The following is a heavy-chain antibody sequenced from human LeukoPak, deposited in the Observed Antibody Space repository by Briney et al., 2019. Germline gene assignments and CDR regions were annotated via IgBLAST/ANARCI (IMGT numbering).Heavy chain of an antibody. J-gene: IGHJ4*02. CDR3: ARERVEMATIDFDY. CDR1: GDSISSGSYY. CDR2: IYTSGST. V-gene: IGHV4-61*02. D-gene: IGHD5-24*01. Sequence: PSETLSLTCTVSGDSISSGSYYWSWIRQPAGKGLEWIGRIYTSGSTNYNPSLKSRVTISVDTSKNQFSLKLSSVTAADTAMYYCARERVEMATIDFDYWGQGTLVTVSS.